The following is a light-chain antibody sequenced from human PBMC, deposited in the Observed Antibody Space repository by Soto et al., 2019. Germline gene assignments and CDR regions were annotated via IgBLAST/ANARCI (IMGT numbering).Light chain of an antibody. V-gene: IGLV2-14*01. CDR3: SSYTSSSTLLFV. CDR1: SSNVGGYNY. J-gene: IGLJ1*01. Sequence: QSVLTQPASVSGSPGQSITISCTGTSSNVGGYNYVSWYQQHPGKAPKLMIYDVSNRPSGVSNRFSGSKSGNTASLTISWLQAEVEADYYCSSYTSSSTLLFVFGTGTKVTV. CDR2: DVS.